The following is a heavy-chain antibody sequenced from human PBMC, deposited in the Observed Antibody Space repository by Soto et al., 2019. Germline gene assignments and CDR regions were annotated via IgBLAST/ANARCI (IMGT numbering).Heavy chain of an antibody. D-gene: IGHD2-2*01. J-gene: IGHJ4*02. CDR3: ASGGYCSSTSCSV. CDR2: ISSSGSTI. Sequence: VGSLRLSCAASGFTFSSYEMNWVRQAPGKGLEWVSYISSSGSTIYYADSVKGRFTISRDNAKNSLYLQMNSLRAEDTAVYYCASGGYCSSTSCSVWGQGTLVTVSS. CDR1: GFTFSSYE. V-gene: IGHV3-48*03.